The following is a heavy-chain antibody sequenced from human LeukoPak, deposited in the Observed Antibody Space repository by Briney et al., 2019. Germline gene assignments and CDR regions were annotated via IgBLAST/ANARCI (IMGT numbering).Heavy chain of an antibody. CDR2: IIPIFGTA. V-gene: IGHV1-69*05. CDR3: ARGGIAARQFDY. J-gene: IGHJ4*02. CDR1: GGTFSSYA. Sequence: ASVKVSCKASGGTFSSYAISWVRQAPGQGLEWMGGIIPIFGTANYAQKFQGRVTMTRDTSTSTVYMELSRLRSDDTAVYYCARGGIAARQFDYWGQGTLVTVSS. D-gene: IGHD6-6*01.